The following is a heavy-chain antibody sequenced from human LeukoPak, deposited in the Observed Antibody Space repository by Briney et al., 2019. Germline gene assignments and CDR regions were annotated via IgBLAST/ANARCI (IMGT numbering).Heavy chain of an antibody. D-gene: IGHD3-16*02. J-gene: IGHJ4*02. CDR2: INPSGGST. CDR3: ARVGDYVWGSYRSLPFDY. V-gene: IGHV1-46*01. Sequence: ASVKVSCKASGYTFTSYYMHWVRQAPGKGLEWMGIINPSGGSTSYALKFQGRVTMTRDTSTSTVYMELSSLRSEDTAVYYCARVGDYVWGSYRSLPFDYWGQGTLVTVSS. CDR1: GYTFTSYY.